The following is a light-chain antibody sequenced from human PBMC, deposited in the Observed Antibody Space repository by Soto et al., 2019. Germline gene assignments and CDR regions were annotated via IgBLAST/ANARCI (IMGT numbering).Light chain of an antibody. CDR3: QQYDKLPYT. J-gene: IGKJ5*01. CDR1: QGINNY. CDR2: DAS. Sequence: DIQMTQSPSSLSASVGDRVTITCQASQGINNYLNWYQQKLGKAPKLLIYDASNLEIGVPSRFSGSASGTDFTLTIFSLQPEDIETYYCQQYDKLPYTFGQGTRLEIK. V-gene: IGKV1-33*01.